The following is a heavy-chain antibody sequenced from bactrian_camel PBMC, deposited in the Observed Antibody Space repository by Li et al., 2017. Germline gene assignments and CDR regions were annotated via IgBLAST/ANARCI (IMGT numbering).Heavy chain of an antibody. V-gene: IGHV3S53*01. J-gene: IGHJ4*01. D-gene: IGHD5*01. CDR3: AASQGWIPSAPFLRDGLDHAF. Sequence: HVQLVESGGGSVQAGGSLTLSCAVNVYIYSTNYLGWFRQAPGKEREGVASIDKNGTPTYADSVKGRFTIFKGNAKNTLYLQMNSLKPEDTAMYYCAASQGWIPSAPFLRDGLDHAFWGLGTQVTVS. CDR1: VYIYSTNY. CDR2: IDKNGTP.